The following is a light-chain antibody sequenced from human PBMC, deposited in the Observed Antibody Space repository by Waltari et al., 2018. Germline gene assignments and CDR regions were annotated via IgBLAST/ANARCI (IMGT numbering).Light chain of an antibody. CDR2: DVT. J-gene: IGLJ2*01. Sequence: QSALTQPASVSGSPGQSITISCTGTSNDVGGYKYVSWYQQHPGKVPKLIIYDVTKRPSGVSIRLSGSKSGNTASLTISGLQAEDEADYYCSSYTTSTTRVLFGGGTKLTVL. V-gene: IGLV2-14*01. CDR1: SNDVGGYKY. CDR3: SSYTTSTTRVL.